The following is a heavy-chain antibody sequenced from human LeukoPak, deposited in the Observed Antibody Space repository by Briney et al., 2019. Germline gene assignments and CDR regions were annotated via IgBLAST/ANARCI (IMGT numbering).Heavy chain of an antibody. Sequence: SSETLSLTCGVSGYSISSGYYWGWIRQPPGKGLEWIGSMHHSGSTYYNASLKSRVTISVDTSKNQSSLKLSSVTAADTAVYYCARQIRGSSSPRNFDYWGQGTLVTVSS. CDR1: GYSISSGYY. V-gene: IGHV4-38-2*01. D-gene: IGHD6-6*01. CDR3: ARQIRGSSSPRNFDY. J-gene: IGHJ4*02. CDR2: MHHSGST.